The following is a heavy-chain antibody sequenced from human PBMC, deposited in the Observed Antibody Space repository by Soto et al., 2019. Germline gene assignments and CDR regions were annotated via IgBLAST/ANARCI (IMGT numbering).Heavy chain of an antibody. D-gene: IGHD3-3*01. CDR1: GGAISSYY. Sequence: SETLSLTCTVSGGAISSYYWSWIRQPPGKGLEWIGYIYYSGSTNYNPSLKSRVTISVDTSKNQFSLKLSSVTAADTAVYYCARVQGYYDFWSGYYNGPRWFDPWGQGTLVTVSS. V-gene: IGHV4-59*01. CDR2: IYYSGST. CDR3: ARVQGYYDFWSGYYNGPRWFDP. J-gene: IGHJ5*02.